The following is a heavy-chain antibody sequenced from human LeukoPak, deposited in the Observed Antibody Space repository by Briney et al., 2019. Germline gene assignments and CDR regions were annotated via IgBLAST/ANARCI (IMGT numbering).Heavy chain of an antibody. D-gene: IGHD2-15*01. Sequence: LSLTCTVSGGSISSYYWNWVRQPPGKGLEWVAYISISGDTVYYTHSVRGRFTISRDNAENTVYLQMNSLRTDDTAIYYCARDRFDYSLDYWGQGVLVTVPS. CDR1: GGSISSYY. J-gene: IGHJ4*02. CDR2: ISISGDTV. CDR3: ARDRFDYSLDY. V-gene: IGHV3-48*03.